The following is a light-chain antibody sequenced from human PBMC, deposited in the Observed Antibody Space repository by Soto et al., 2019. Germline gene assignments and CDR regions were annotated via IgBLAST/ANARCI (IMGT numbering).Light chain of an antibody. CDR1: QSVRSY. J-gene: IGKJ5*01. CDR2: DAS. Sequence: EIVLTQSPATLSLSPGERPTISCRASQSVRSYLAWYTQKPGQAPRLLIYDASNRATGIPARFSGSGSATDFTLTISRLEPEDFAVYYCQQRSNWITFGQGTQLEIK. CDR3: QQRSNWIT. V-gene: IGKV3-11*01.